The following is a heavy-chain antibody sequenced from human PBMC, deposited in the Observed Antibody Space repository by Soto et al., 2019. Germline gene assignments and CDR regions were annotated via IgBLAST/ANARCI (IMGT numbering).Heavy chain of an antibody. J-gene: IGHJ1*01. Sequence: EVHLVESGGGLVQPGGSLRLSCVASGFTFGSYWMHWVRQAPGKGLVWVSSISNDGSSIYADPVKGRFTISRDNAKNTLYLQMNSLRAEDTAVYYCARLPNKSPQNWGQGTLVIVSP. CDR3: ARLPNKSPQN. CDR1: GFTFGSYW. CDR2: ISNDGSS. V-gene: IGHV3-74*01.